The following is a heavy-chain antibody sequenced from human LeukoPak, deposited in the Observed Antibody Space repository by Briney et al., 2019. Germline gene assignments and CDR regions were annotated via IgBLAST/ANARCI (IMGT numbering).Heavy chain of an antibody. Sequence: GGSLRLSCVVSGFDFSYSTMTWVRQAPGKGPGWVAKMKEDGGEEHYVDSVKGRFTISRDNAKNSLYLQMNSLRVEDTAVYYCVKFRGATDHYYYHMDVWGKGTTVTVSS. J-gene: IGHJ6*03. CDR2: MKEDGGEE. D-gene: IGHD1-26*01. CDR1: GFDFSYST. CDR3: VKFRGATDHYYYHMDV. V-gene: IGHV3-7*03.